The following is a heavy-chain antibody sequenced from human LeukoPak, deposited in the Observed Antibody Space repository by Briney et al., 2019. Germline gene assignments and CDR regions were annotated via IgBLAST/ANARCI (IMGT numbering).Heavy chain of an antibody. V-gene: IGHV3-48*03. Sequence: GGSLRLSCAASGFTFSSYEMNWVRQAPGKGLEWVSYISTSGSTIYYADSVKGRFTISRDNAKNSLYLQMNSLRAEDTAVYYCARVSPNTVTTLQYFDYWGQGTLVTVSS. CDR1: GFTFSSYE. D-gene: IGHD4-17*01. CDR3: ARVSPNTVTTLQYFDY. J-gene: IGHJ4*02. CDR2: ISTSGSTI.